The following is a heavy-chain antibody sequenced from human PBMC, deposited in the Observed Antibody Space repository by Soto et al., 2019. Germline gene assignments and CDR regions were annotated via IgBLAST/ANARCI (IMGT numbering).Heavy chain of an antibody. Sequence: QITLKESGPTLVKPTQTLTLTCTFSGFSLSTSGVGVGWIRQPPGKALEWLALIYWDDDKRYSPSLKSRRTSTKDTPHNQVVLTMTNMHPVDTATYYCAHRLGWFGELFSKEGRFDPWGQGTLVTVSS. J-gene: IGHJ5*02. CDR3: AHRLGWFGELFSKEGRFDP. D-gene: IGHD3-10*01. CDR1: GFSLSTSGVG. CDR2: IYWDDDK. V-gene: IGHV2-5*02.